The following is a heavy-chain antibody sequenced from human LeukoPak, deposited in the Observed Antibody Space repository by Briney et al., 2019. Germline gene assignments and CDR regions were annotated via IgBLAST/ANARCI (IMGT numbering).Heavy chain of an antibody. V-gene: IGHV3-7*03. CDR3: ARVAPRYCSSTSCYGPPGWFDP. CDR1: GFTFSSYW. J-gene: IGHJ5*02. Sequence: GGSLRLSCAASGFTFSSYWMSWVRQAPGKGLEWVANIKQDGSEKYYVDSVKGRFTISRDNAKNSPYLQMNSLRAEDTAVYYCARVAPRYCSSTSCYGPPGWFDPWGQGTLVTVSS. D-gene: IGHD2-2*01. CDR2: IKQDGSEK.